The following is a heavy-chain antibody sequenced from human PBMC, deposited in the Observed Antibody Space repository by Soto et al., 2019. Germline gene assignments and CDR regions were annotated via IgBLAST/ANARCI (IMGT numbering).Heavy chain of an antibody. V-gene: IGHV6-1*01. D-gene: IGHD3-10*01. CDR1: GDSASSNSAA. J-gene: IGHJ5*02. CDR2: TYYRSKWYN. CDR3: ARGLWFGESNWFDP. Sequence: SQTLSLTCAISGDSASSNSAAWNWIRQSPSRGLEWLGRTYYRSKWYNDYAVSVKSRITINPDTSKNQFSLQLNSVTPEDTAVYYCARGLWFGESNWFDPWGQGTLVTVSS.